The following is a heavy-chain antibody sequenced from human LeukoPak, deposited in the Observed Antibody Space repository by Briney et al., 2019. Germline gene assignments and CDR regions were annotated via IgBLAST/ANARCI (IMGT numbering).Heavy chain of an antibody. D-gene: IGHD2-15*01. CDR3: ARDGEYCSGGSCWDWFDP. CDR1: GYTFTSYD. V-gene: IGHV1-8*01. CDR2: MNPNSGNT. J-gene: IGHJ5*02. Sequence: ASVKVSCKASGYTFTSYDINWVRQATGQGLEWMGWMNPNSGNTGYAQKFQGRVTMTRNTSISTAYMELSSLRSEDTAVYYCARDGEYCSGGSCWDWFDPRGQGTLVTVSS.